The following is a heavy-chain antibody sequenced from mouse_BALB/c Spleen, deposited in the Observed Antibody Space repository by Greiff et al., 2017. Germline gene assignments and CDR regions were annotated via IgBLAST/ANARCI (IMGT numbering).Heavy chain of an antibody. CDR3: ARGEGYYAMDY. Sequence: EVQRVESGGGLVQPGGSLKLSCAASGFTFSSYGMSWVRQTPDKRLELVATINSNGGSTYYPDSVKGRFTISRDNAKNTLYLQMSSLKSEDTAMYYCARGEGYYAMDYWGQGTSVTVSS. CDR2: INSNGGST. CDR1: GFTFSSYG. J-gene: IGHJ4*01. V-gene: IGHV5-6-3*01.